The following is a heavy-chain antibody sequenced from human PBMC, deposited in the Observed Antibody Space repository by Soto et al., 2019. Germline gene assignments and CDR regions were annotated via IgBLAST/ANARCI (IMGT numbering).Heavy chain of an antibody. CDR1: GDSVSSNSAA. Sequence: TLSLTCAISGDSVSSNSAAWNWIRQSPSRGLEWLGRTYYRSKWYNDYAVSVKSRITINPDTSKNQFSLQLNSVTPEDTAVYYCARGDGYNYPYYYGMDVWGQGTTVTVSS. J-gene: IGHJ6*02. CDR3: ARGDGYNYPYYYGMDV. D-gene: IGHD5-12*01. V-gene: IGHV6-1*01. CDR2: TYYRSKWYN.